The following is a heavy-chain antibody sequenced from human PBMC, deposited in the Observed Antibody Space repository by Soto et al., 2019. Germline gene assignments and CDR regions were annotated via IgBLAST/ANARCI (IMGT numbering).Heavy chain of an antibody. Sequence: EVQLLESGGGLVQPGGSLRLSCAASGFTFSSYAMSWFRQAPGKGLEWVSGISGSGGSTYYADSVKGRFTISRDNSKNTLYLQMNSMRAEDTAVYYCAKDMADIVVVVAATANWFDPWGQGTLVTVS. CDR3: AKDMADIVVVVAATANWFDP. J-gene: IGHJ5*02. D-gene: IGHD2-15*01. V-gene: IGHV3-23*01. CDR1: GFTFSSYA. CDR2: ISGSGGST.